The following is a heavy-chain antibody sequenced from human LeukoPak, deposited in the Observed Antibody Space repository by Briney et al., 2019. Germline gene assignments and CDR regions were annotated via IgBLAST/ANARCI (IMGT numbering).Heavy chain of an antibody. V-gene: IGHV3-30*02. D-gene: IGHD1-26*01. Sequence: AGGSLRLSCAASGFTVSSNYMSWVRQAPGKGLEWVAFIRYDSSNKYYADSVKGRFTISRDNSKNTLYLQINSLRAEDTAVYYCAKDRSEVGATYFDYWGQGTLVTVSS. CDR3: AKDRSEVGATYFDY. CDR2: IRYDSSNK. CDR1: GFTVSSNY. J-gene: IGHJ4*02.